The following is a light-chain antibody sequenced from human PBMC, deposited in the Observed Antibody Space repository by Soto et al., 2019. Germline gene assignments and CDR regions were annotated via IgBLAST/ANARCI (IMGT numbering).Light chain of an antibody. CDR3: CSYAGTATYVV. CDR1: SSDVGSYNL. J-gene: IGLJ2*01. V-gene: IGLV2-23*01. Sequence: QSALTQPASVSGSPGQSITISCTGTSSDVGSYNLVSWYQQHPGKAPKFMIYEGSKRPSGVSNRFSGSKSGNTASLTISGLQAEDAADYYCCSYAGTATYVVFGGGTKLTVL. CDR2: EGS.